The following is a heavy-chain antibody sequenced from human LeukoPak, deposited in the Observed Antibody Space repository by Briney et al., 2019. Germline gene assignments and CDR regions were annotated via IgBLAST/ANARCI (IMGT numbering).Heavy chain of an antibody. CDR2: ISPYNGNT. D-gene: IGHD3-10*01. CDR3: ARDLGMVRGVIIVSLDY. Sequence: ASVKVSCKASGYSFTNYGISWVRQAPGQGLEWMGWISPYNGNTNSAQKLQGRVTMTTDTSTSTAYMELRSLRSDDTAVYYCARDLGMVRGVIIVSLDYWGQGTLVTVSS. V-gene: IGHV1-18*01. J-gene: IGHJ4*02. CDR1: GYSFTNYG.